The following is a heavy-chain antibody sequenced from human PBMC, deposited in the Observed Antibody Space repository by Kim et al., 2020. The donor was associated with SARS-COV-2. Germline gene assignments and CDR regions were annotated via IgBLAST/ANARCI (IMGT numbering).Heavy chain of an antibody. Sequence: SQTLSLTCTVSGGSISSGGYYWSWIRQHPGKGLEWIGYIYYSGSTYYNPSLKSRVTISVDTSKNQFSLKLSSVTAADTAVYYCARKFDHYYGSGSYYYWYFDLWGRGTLVTVSS. CDR2: IYYSGST. D-gene: IGHD3-10*01. J-gene: IGHJ2*01. V-gene: IGHV4-31*03. CDR3: ARKFDHYYGSGSYYYWYFDL. CDR1: GGSISSGGYY.